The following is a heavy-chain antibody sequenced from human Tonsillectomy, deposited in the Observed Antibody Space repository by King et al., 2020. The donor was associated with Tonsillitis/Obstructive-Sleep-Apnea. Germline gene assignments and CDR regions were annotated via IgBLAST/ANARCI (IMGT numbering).Heavy chain of an antibody. CDR1: GFIVSSNY. V-gene: IGHV3-53*01. CDR3: ATDARYSSNWYAAFDI. Sequence: VQLLESGGGLIQPGGSLRLSCAASGFIVSSNYVSWVRQAPGKGLDWVSVIYSGGSTYYGDSAEGRFTISRDNSKNTVYPQMNSLRAEDTAVYYCATDARYSSNWYAAFDIWGQGTMVTVSS. CDR2: IYSGGST. J-gene: IGHJ3*02. D-gene: IGHD6-13*01.